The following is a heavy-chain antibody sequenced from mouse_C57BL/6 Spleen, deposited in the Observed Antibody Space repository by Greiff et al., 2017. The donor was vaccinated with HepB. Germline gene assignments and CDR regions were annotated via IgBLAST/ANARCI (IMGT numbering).Heavy chain of an antibody. Sequence: VQVVESGAELARPGASVKLSCKASGYTFTSYGISWVKQRTGQGLEWIGEIYPSSGNTYYNEKFKGKATLTADKSSSTAYMELRSLTSEDSAVYFCARNDGYYFASWGQGTTLTVSS. CDR2: IYPSSGNT. D-gene: IGHD2-3*01. CDR1: GYTFTSYG. J-gene: IGHJ2*01. V-gene: IGHV1-81*01. CDR3: ARNDGYYFAS.